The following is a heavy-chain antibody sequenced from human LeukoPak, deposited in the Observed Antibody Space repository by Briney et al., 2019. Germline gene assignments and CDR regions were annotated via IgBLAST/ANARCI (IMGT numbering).Heavy chain of an antibody. CDR3: ARDGGYYYGMDV. CDR2: ISAYNGNT. CDR1: GYTFTNCG. V-gene: IGHV1-18*04. D-gene: IGHD3-3*01. J-gene: IGHJ6*04. Sequence: ASVKVSCKASGYTFTNCGFSWVRQAPGQGLEWMGWISAYNGNTNYAQKLQGRVTMTTDTSTTTAYMELRSLRSDDTAVYYCARDGGYYYGMDVWGKGTTVIVSS.